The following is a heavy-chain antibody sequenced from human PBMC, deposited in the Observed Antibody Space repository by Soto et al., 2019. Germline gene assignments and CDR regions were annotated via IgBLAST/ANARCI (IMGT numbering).Heavy chain of an antibody. CDR2: IYYSGST. CDR1: GGSISSSSYY. Sequence: QLQLQESGPGLVKPSETLSLTCTVSGGSISSSSYYWGWIRQPPGKGLEWIGSIYYSGSTYYNPSLKSRVTISVDTSKNQFSLKLSSVTAADTAVYYCARQVLGRDDYVSDWFDPWGQGTLVTVSS. D-gene: IGHD4-17*01. J-gene: IGHJ5*02. V-gene: IGHV4-39*01. CDR3: ARQVLGRDDYVSDWFDP.